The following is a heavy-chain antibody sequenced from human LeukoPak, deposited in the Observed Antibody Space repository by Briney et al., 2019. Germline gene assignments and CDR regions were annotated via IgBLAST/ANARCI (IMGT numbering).Heavy chain of an antibody. CDR1: GFIVSTYA. V-gene: IGHV3-23*01. CDR3: AKDQKRGYSYGYLFYYYYMDV. CDR2: LGISGNYA. D-gene: IGHD5-18*01. J-gene: IGHJ6*03. Sequence: GGSLRLSCVGSGFIVSTYAMSWVRQDPGKGLQWVSSLGISGNYAWYAGSVKGRFTISRDNSKNTLYLQMNSLRAEDTAVYYCAKDQKRGYSYGYLFYYYYMDVWGKGTTVTISS.